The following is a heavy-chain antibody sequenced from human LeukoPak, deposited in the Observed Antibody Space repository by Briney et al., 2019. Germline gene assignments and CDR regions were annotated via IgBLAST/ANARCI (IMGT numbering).Heavy chain of an antibody. CDR2: IRPYDDNT. Sequence: ASVKVSCKASGYTFTSHGISWVRQAPGQGLEWMGWIRPYDDNTNYAQKLQGRVTMTTDTSTSTAYMELRGLRSDDTAVYFCARGPYDFWSGSPRSFDPWGQGTLVTVSS. V-gene: IGHV1-18*01. CDR1: GYTFTSHG. D-gene: IGHD3-3*01. CDR3: ARGPYDFWSGSPRSFDP. J-gene: IGHJ5*02.